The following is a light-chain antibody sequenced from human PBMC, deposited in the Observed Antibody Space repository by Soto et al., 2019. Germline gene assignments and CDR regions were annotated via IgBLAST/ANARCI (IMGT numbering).Light chain of an antibody. CDR3: QQYAGSPRT. J-gene: IGKJ1*01. V-gene: IGKV3-20*01. CDR2: GAS. CDR1: QSVTSNY. Sequence: EIVLTQSPGTLSLSPGERATLSCRASQSVTSNYLAWYQQKPGQAPRLLIYGASSRATGIPDRFSGSGSGTDFTLTISRLGPEDFAVYYCQQYAGSPRTFGQGTKVEIK.